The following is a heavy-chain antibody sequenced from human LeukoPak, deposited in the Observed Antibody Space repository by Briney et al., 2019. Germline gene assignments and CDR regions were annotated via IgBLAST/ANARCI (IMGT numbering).Heavy chain of an antibody. J-gene: IGHJ4*02. CDR2: ISSDASIT. V-gene: IGHV3-74*01. D-gene: IGHD2-15*01. CDR1: GFTFSTYW. Sequence: GGSLRLSCAASGFTFSTYWMHWVRQDPGKGLVWVSRISSDASITSYADPVKGRFTISRDNAKNTLYLQMNSLRAEDTALYYCATSARTYLGSSLDYWGQGTLVAVSS. CDR3: ATSARTYLGSSLDY.